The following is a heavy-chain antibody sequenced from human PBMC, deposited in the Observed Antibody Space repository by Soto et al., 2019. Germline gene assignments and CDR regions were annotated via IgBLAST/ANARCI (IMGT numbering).Heavy chain of an antibody. CDR2: IIPIFGTA. CDR3: ARGSFIAARHNYYYYYGMDV. V-gene: IGHV1-69*13. Sequence: SVKVSCKASGGTFSSYAISWVRQAPGQGLEWMGGIIPIFGTANYAQKFQGRVTITADESTSTAYMELSSLRSEDTAVYYCARGSFIAARHNYYYYYGMDVWGQGTTVTVSS. D-gene: IGHD6-6*01. CDR1: GGTFSSYA. J-gene: IGHJ6*02.